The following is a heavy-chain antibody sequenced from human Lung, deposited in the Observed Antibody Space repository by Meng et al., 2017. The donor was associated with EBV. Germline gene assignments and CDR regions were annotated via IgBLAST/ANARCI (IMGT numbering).Heavy chain of an antibody. CDR1: GYTFTTYG. V-gene: IGHV7-4-1*02. CDR2: INTNTGKP. CDR3: ARDSEAADY. J-gene: IGHJ4*02. D-gene: IGHD6-25*01. Sequence: QVQMVQSGSELKKPGASVRSSCKASGYTFTTYGMNWVRQAPGQGLEWMGWINTNTGKPTYAPGLTGRFVFSLDTSVSTAYLQISSLKAEDTAVYYCARDSEAADYWGQGTLVTVSS.